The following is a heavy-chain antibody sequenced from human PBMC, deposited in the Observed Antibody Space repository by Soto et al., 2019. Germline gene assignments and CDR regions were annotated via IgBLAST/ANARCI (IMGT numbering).Heavy chain of an antibody. CDR1: GGSISSGDYY. D-gene: IGHD3-3*01. CDR3: ARGEIDFWSGLHLYNWFDP. V-gene: IGHV4-30-4*01. J-gene: IGHJ5*02. Sequence: SETLSLTCTVSGGSISSGDYYWSWIRQPPGKGLEWIGYIYYSGSTYYNPSLKSRVTISVDTSKNQFSLKLSSVTAADTAVYYCARGEIDFWSGLHLYNWFDPWGQGTLVTVSS. CDR2: IYYSGST.